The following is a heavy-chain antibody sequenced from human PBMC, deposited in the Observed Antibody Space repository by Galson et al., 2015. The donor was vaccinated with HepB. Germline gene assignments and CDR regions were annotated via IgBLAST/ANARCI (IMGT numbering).Heavy chain of an antibody. CDR2: IYSGGAT. Sequence: SLRLSCAASGFTVSNTYMNWVRQAPGKGLESVSVIYSGGATYYADSVKGRFTISRDHSKNTLYLHVNNLRAEDTAVYYCASPFCTGGSCYPLWYWGQGTLVTVSS. J-gene: IGHJ4*02. CDR1: GFTVSNTY. V-gene: IGHV3-53*01. D-gene: IGHD2-15*01. CDR3: ASPFCTGGSCYPLWY.